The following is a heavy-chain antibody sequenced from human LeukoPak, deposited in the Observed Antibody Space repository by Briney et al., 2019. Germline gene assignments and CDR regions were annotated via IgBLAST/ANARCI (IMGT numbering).Heavy chain of an antibody. CDR1: GFTFSSYS. CDR2: ISSSSCYI. D-gene: IGHD3-22*01. Sequence: GSLRLSCAASGFTFSSYSMNWVRQAPGKGLEWVSSISSSSCYIYYADSVKGRFTISRDNAKNSLYLQMNSLRAEDAAVYYCARDNYYDSSGYYGTTDYWGQGTLVTVSS. J-gene: IGHJ4*02. V-gene: IGHV3-21*01. CDR3: ARDNYYDSSGYYGTTDY.